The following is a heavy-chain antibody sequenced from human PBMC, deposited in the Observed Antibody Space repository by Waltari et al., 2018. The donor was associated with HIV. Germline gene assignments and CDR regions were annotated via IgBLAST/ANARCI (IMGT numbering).Heavy chain of an antibody. CDR1: GGSFSGYY. J-gene: IGHJ5*02. CDR2: INHSGST. CDR3: ARRVAALANWFDP. Sequence: QVQLQQWGAGLLKPSETLSLTCAVYGGSFSGYYWSWIRQPPGKGLEWIGEINHSGSTNYNPSLKSRVTISVDTSKNQFSLKLSSVTAADTAVYYCARRVAALANWFDPWGQGTLVTVSS. V-gene: IGHV4-34*01. D-gene: IGHD2-15*01.